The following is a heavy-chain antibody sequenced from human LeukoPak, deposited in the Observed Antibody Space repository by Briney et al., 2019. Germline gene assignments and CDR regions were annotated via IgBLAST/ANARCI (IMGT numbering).Heavy chain of an antibody. D-gene: IGHD2-2*01. V-gene: IGHV3-23*01. CDR2: INTAGDNT. J-gene: IGHJ5*02. Sequence: GGSLRPSCAASGFTFDSYAMSWVRQTPGKGLQWVASINTAGDNTYTVNPVKGRFTISRDNLKNTLYLQMNSLRVEDTAIYYCAKGTDAFGNNWFDPWGQGTLVTVSS. CDR1: GFTFDSYA. CDR3: AKGTDAFGNNWFDP.